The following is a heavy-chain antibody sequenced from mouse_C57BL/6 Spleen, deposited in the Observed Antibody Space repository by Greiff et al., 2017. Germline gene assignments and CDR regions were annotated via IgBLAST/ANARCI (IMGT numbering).Heavy chain of an antibody. CDR1: GYTFTSYW. V-gene: IGHV1-64*01. CDR2: IHPNSGST. Sequence: QVQLQQPGAELVKPGASVKLSCKASGYTFTSYWMHWVKQRPGQGLEWIGMIHPNSGSTNYNEKFKSKATLTVDKSSSTAYMQLSSLTSEDSAVYYCARDDYGSSYGYYAMGDWGQGTSVTVAS. J-gene: IGHJ4*01. CDR3: ARDDYGSSYGYYAMGD. D-gene: IGHD1-1*01.